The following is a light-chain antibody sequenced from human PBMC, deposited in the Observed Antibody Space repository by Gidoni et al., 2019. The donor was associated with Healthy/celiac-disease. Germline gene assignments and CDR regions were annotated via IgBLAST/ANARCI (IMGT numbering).Light chain of an antibody. CDR2: GAS. J-gene: IGKJ2*01. Sequence: EIVMTQSPATLSVSPVERSTLSCRASHSVSSNLAWYQHKPGQAPRLLIYGASTRATGIPARFSGSGSGTEFTLTISSLQSEDFAVYYCQQYNNWPYTFGQGTKLEIK. V-gene: IGKV3-15*01. CDR1: HSVSSN. CDR3: QQYNNWPYT.